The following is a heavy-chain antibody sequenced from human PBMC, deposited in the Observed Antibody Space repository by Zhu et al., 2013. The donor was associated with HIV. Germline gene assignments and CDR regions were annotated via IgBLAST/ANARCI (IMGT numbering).Heavy chain of an antibody. Sequence: QVQLVQSGAEVKKPGSSVKVSCKASGGTFSSYAISWVRQAPGQGLEWMGGIIPIFGTANYAQKFQGRVTITADKSTSTAYMELSSLRSEDTAVYYCAANRLGYSYGYHSIWVLHYFDYWGQGTLVTVSS. CDR1: GGTFSSYA. D-gene: IGHD5-18*01. CDR2: IIPIFGTA. V-gene: IGHV1-69*06. CDR3: AANRLGYSYGYHSIWVLHYFDY. J-gene: IGHJ4*02.